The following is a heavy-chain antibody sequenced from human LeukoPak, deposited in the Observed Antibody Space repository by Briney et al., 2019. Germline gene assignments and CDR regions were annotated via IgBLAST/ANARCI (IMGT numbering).Heavy chain of an antibody. J-gene: IGHJ5*02. V-gene: IGHV1-3*01. D-gene: IGHD3-10*02. CDR1: GYTLTSYA. Sequence: ASVKVSCKASGYTLTSYAMHWVRQAPGQRLEWMGWINAGNGNTKYSQKFQGRVTITRDTSASTAYMELSSLRSEDTAVYYCAREKRYYYVPFDPWGQGTLVTVSS. CDR2: INAGNGNT. CDR3: AREKRYYYVPFDP.